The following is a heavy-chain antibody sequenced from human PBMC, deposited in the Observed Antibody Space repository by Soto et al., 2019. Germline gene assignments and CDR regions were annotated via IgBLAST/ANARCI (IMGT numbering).Heavy chain of an antibody. CDR1: GGSISSGGYY. J-gene: IGHJ4*02. CDR2: IYYSGST. V-gene: IGHV4-31*03. D-gene: IGHD2-15*01. Sequence: QVQLQESGPGLVKPSQTLSLTCTVSGGSISSGGYYWSWIRQHPGKGLEWIGYIYYSGSTYYNPSLKSRVTISVDTSKNQFSLKLSSGTAADTAVYYCARNDCSGGSCLDYWGQGTLVTVSS. CDR3: ARNDCSGGSCLDY.